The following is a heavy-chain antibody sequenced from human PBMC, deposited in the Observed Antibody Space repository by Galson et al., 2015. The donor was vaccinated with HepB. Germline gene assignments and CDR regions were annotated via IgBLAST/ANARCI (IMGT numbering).Heavy chain of an antibody. CDR1: GFTFDDYA. J-gene: IGHJ4*02. Sequence: LRLSCAASGFTFDDYAMHWVRQAPGKGLEWVSGISWNSGSIGDADSAKGRFTISRDNSKNTLYLQMNSLRAEDTAVYYCARDGSYDYWGQGTLVTVSS. V-gene: IGHV3-9*01. CDR3: ARDGSYDY. CDR2: ISWNSGSI. D-gene: IGHD1-26*01.